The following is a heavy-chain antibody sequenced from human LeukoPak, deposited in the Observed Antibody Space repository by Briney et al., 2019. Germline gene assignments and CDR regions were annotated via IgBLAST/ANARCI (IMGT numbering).Heavy chain of an antibody. D-gene: IGHD1-26*01. Sequence: GGSLRLSCAASGFTFSSYGMHWVRQAPGKGLEWVAVIWYDGSNKYYADSVKGRFTISRDNSKNTVYLQMNNLRAEDTAVYYCAKEEWDSSLGYFEYWGRGTLVTVSS. CDR2: IWYDGSNK. CDR3: AKEEWDSSLGYFEY. CDR1: GFTFSSYG. J-gene: IGHJ4*02. V-gene: IGHV3-33*06.